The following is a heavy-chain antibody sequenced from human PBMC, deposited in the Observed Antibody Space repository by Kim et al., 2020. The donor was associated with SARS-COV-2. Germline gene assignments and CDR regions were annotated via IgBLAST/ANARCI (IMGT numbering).Heavy chain of an antibody. V-gene: IGHV4-39*01. CDR1: GGSISSSSYY. CDR2: IYYSGST. Sequence: SETLSLTCTVSGGSISSSSYYWGWIRQPPGKGLEWIGSIYYSGSTYYNPSLKSRVTISVDTSKNQFSLKLSSVTAADTAVYYCARHAASSSWYVGIIVGATFDYWGQGTLVTVSS. D-gene: IGHD1-26*01. J-gene: IGHJ4*02. CDR3: ARHAASSSWYVGIIVGATFDY.